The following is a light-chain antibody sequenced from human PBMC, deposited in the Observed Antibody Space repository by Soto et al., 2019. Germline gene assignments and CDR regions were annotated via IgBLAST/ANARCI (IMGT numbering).Light chain of an antibody. CDR3: QSYDSSLSGSV. CDR2: GNF. J-gene: IGLJ7*01. V-gene: IGLV1-40*01. Sequence: QSVLTQPPSVSGAPGQTVTISCTGSRSNIGAGYDVHWYQQIPGTAPKLLIYGNFNRPSGVPDRFSVSKSGTSASLAITGLQAEDEADYYCQSYDSSLSGSVFGGGTQLTVL. CDR1: RSNIGAGYD.